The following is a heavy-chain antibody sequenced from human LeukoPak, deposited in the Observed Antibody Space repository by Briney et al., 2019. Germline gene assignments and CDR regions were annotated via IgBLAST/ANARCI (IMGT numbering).Heavy chain of an antibody. CDR3: ARLRGSSGSYEYYHYMDV. D-gene: IGHD1-26*01. Sequence: SETLSLTCTVSGGSISNYYWTYYWSWIRQPPGKGLEWVGYIYDSGSTNYNPSLKSRVTISVDTSKNQFSLKLRSVTAADTAVYYCARLRGSSGSYEYYHYMDVWGKGTTVTISS. CDR1: GGSISNYYWTYY. J-gene: IGHJ6*03. V-gene: IGHV4-61*01. CDR2: IYDSGST.